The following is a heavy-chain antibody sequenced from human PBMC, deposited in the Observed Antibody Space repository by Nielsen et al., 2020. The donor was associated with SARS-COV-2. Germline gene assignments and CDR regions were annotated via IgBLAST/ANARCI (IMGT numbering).Heavy chain of an antibody. Sequence: GGSLRLSCAASGFTFDDYAMHWVRQAPGKGLEWVSGISWNSGSIGYADSVRGRFTISRDNSKDTVSLQLNSLRVEDTAVYYCTKDRFCSSCSPMDYLGQGTLVTVSS. CDR3: TKDRFCSSCSPMDY. CDR2: ISWNSGSI. D-gene: IGHD2-15*01. V-gene: IGHV3-9*01. CDR1: GFTFDDYA. J-gene: IGHJ4*02.